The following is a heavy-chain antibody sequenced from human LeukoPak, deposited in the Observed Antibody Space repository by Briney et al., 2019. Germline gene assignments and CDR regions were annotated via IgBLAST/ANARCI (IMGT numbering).Heavy chain of an antibody. J-gene: IGHJ6*03. V-gene: IGHV3-74*01. CDR3: ARTPPPHLGSGSYYYYYYMDV. CDR2: INSDGSST. Sequence: GSLRLSCAASGFTFSSYWMHWVRQAPGKGLVWVSRINSDGSSTSYADSVKGRFTISRDNAKNTLYLQMNSLRAEDTAVYYCARTPPPHLGSGSYYYYYYMDVWGKGTTVTVSS. D-gene: IGHD3-10*01. CDR1: GFTFSSYW.